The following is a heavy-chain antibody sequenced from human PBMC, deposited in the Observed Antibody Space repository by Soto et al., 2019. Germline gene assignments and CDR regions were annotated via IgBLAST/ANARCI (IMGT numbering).Heavy chain of an antibody. CDR2: IYYSVRT. CDR1: RRSLKPYY. D-gene: IGHD3-3*01. CDR3: ASTTITMYGVGNFDY. V-gene: IGHV4-59*01. Sequence: SDXLSLTCTLWRRSLKPYYGSWIGDNPATGRETIGYIYYSVRTNYTPYLKSRVTMSVDTSKKQFSLNLNSVTAADTAVYYCASTTITMYGVGNFDYWGQGTLVTVS. J-gene: IGHJ4*02.